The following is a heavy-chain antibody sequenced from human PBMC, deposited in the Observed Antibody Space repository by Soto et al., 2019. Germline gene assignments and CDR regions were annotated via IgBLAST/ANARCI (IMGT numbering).Heavy chain of an antibody. CDR3: ARTKVVPAENYYYGMDV. D-gene: IGHD2-2*01. Sequence: ASVKVSCKASGYTFTGYYMHWVRQAPGQGLEWMGWINPNSGGTNYAQKFQGWVTMTRDTSISTAYMELSRLRSDDTAVYYCARTKVVPAENYYYGMDVWGQGTTVTVSS. V-gene: IGHV1-2*04. CDR1: GYTFTGYY. CDR2: INPNSGGT. J-gene: IGHJ6*02.